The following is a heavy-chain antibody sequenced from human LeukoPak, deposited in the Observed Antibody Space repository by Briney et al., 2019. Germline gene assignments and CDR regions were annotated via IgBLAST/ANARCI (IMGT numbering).Heavy chain of an antibody. CDR3: AKEGRYCSSTSCPRLIDY. D-gene: IGHD2-2*01. CDR1: GFTVSSNY. V-gene: IGHV3-53*01. CDR2: IYSGGST. Sequence: GGSLRLSRAASGFTVSSNYMSWVRQAPGKGLEWVSVIYSGGSTYYANSVKGRFTISRDNSKNTLYLQMNSLRAEDTAVYYCAKEGRYCSSTSCPRLIDYWGQGTLVTVSS. J-gene: IGHJ4*02.